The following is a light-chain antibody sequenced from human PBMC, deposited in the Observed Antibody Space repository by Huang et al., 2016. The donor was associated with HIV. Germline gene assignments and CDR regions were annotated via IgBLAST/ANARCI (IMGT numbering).Light chain of an antibody. Sequence: EIVMTHSTATLSVSPGERATLSCRASQSVTSTLAWYQQKPGQAPRLLIYGASTRATGIPARFSGSGSGTEFTLTISSLQSEDFAVYYCQQYNKWPPIFGQGTKLEIK. CDR3: QQYNKWPPI. CDR2: GAS. V-gene: IGKV3-15*01. CDR1: QSVTST. J-gene: IGKJ2*01.